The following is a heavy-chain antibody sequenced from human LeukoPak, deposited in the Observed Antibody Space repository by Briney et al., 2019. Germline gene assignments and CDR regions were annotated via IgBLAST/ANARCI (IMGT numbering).Heavy chain of an antibody. J-gene: IGHJ4*02. Sequence: GGSLRLSCGASGFTFSSYLMHWVRQAPGKGLEWVSRIYSDGSTTNYADSVKGRFTISRDNAKNTLYLQMNSLRVEDTAVYYCARAPAGWYGCDYWGQGTLVTVSS. D-gene: IGHD6-19*01. CDR1: GFTFSSYL. V-gene: IGHV3-74*01. CDR2: IYSDGSTT. CDR3: ARAPAGWYGCDY.